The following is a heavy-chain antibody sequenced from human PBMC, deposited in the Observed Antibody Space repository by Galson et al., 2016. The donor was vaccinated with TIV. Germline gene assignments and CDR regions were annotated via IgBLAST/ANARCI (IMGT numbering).Heavy chain of an antibody. CDR1: GFTFSIFA. CDR2: ISGGGGST. V-gene: IGHV3-23*01. D-gene: IGHD3-22*01. Sequence: SQRLSCAASGFTFSIFAMTWVRQAPGMGLEWVSAISGGGGSTYYADSVKGRFTVSRDNSKNTLFLQMNSLRAENTAVYYCTKVPSSGFSYYYGLDVWGQGTTVTVSS. J-gene: IGHJ6*02. CDR3: TKVPSSGFSYYYGLDV.